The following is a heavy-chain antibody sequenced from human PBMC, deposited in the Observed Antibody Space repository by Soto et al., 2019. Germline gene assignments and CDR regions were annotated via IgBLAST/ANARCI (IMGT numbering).Heavy chain of an antibody. CDR2: INHSGST. CDR1: GGSFSGYY. Sequence: SETLSLTCAVYGGSFSGYYWSWIRQPPGKGLEWIGEINHSGSTNYNPSLKSRVTISVDTSKNQFSLKLSSVTAADTAVYYCARGKVPAARVPPGYWGQGTLVTVSS. D-gene: IGHD2-2*01. CDR3: ARGKVPAARVPPGY. J-gene: IGHJ4*02. V-gene: IGHV4-34*01.